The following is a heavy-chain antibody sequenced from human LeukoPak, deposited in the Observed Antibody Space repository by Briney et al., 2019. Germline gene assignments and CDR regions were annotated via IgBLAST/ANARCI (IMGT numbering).Heavy chain of an antibody. CDR2: IIPIFGTA. Sequence: GASVTVSCKASGYTFTSYGISWVRQAPGQGLEWMGGIIPIFGTANYAQKFQGRVTITADKSTSTAYMELSSLRSEDTAVYYCASHVDDSSGYRHGYYYYYMDVWGKGTTVTVSS. V-gene: IGHV1-69*06. J-gene: IGHJ6*03. CDR3: ASHVDDSSGYRHGYYYYYMDV. D-gene: IGHD3-22*01. CDR1: GYTFTSYG.